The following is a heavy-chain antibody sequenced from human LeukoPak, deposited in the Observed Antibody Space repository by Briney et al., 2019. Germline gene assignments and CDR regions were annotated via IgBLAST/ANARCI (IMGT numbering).Heavy chain of an antibody. CDR1: GFTFSSYG. Sequence: GGSLRLSCAASGFTFSSYGMSWVRQAPGKGLVWVSGINSDGGTTTYADSVKGRFTISRDNAKNSLYLQMNSLRAEDTAVYYCARSVNAYFDYWGQGTLVTVSS. J-gene: IGHJ4*02. CDR2: INSDGGTT. V-gene: IGHV3-74*01. D-gene: IGHD1-1*01. CDR3: ARSVNAYFDY.